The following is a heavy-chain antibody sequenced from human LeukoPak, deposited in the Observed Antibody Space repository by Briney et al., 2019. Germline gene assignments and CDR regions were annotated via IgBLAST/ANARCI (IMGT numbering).Heavy chain of an antibody. CDR2: INPNSGGT. J-gene: IGHJ4*02. Sequence: ASVKVSCKASGYTLTSYGISWVRQAPGQGLEWMGRINPNSGGTNYAQKFQGRVTMTRDTSISTAYMELSRLRSDDTAVYYCARLGGSGDYWGQGTLVTVSS. CDR1: GYTLTSYG. CDR3: ARLGGSGDY. V-gene: IGHV1-2*06. D-gene: IGHD3-10*01.